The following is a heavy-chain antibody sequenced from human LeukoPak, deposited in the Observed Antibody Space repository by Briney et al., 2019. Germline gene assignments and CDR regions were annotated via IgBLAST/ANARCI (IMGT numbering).Heavy chain of an antibody. CDR1: GGSISSYY. J-gene: IGHJ3*02. CDR3: ARDRGDIVVVPAAHDAFDI. D-gene: IGHD2-2*01. CDR2: IYYSGST. Sequence: TSENLSLTCTVSGGSISSYYWSWIRQPPGKGLEWIGYIYYSGSTNYNPSLKSRVTISVDTSKNQFSLKLSSVTAADTAVYYCARDRGDIVVVPAAHDAFDIWGQGTMVTVSS. V-gene: IGHV4-59*01.